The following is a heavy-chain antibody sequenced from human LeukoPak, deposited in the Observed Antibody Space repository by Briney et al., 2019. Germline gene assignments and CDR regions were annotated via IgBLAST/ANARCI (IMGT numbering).Heavy chain of an antibody. Sequence: GGSLRLSCAASGFTFSSYGMSWVRQAPGKGVEWVSGINWNGGSTGYADSVKGRFTISRDNAKNSLYLQMNSLRAEDTALYYCARSGDSSGYGSGAFDIWGQGTMVTVSS. CDR2: INWNGGST. V-gene: IGHV3-20*04. CDR3: ARSGDSSGYGSGAFDI. CDR1: GFTFSSYG. J-gene: IGHJ3*02. D-gene: IGHD3-22*01.